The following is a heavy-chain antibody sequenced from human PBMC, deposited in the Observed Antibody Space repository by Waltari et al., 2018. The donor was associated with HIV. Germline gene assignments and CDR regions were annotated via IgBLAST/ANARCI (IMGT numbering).Heavy chain of an antibody. CDR1: GYSFTSYD. D-gene: IGHD1-26*01. V-gene: IGHV1-8*01. Sequence: QVQLVQSGAEVKKPGASVKVSCKASGYSFTSYDINWVRQATGQGLEWMGWRNTSSGNTGSAQKFQGRVTMRRNTSVSTVYMELSTLTSDDTAIYCCARGGSTHTHFAYWGQGTLVTVSS. J-gene: IGHJ4*02. CDR2: RNTSSGNT. CDR3: ARGGSTHTHFAY.